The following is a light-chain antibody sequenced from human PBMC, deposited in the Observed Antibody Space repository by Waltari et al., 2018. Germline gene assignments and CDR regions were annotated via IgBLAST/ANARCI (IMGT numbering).Light chain of an antibody. J-gene: IGKJ2*01. V-gene: IGKV3-20*01. CDR3: QQYGSSIMYT. CDR2: GAS. CDR1: QSITKRY. Sequence: ELTQSPGTLSLSPGERATLSCRASQSITKRYFAWYQQKPGQAPRLLIYGASSRAAGIPDRFSGAVSVTDFTLTISRLEPDDSAVYYCQQYGSSIMYTFGQGTKLEIK.